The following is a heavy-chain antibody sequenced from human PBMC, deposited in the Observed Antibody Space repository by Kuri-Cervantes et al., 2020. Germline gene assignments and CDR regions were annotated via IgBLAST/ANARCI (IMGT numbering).Heavy chain of an antibody. CDR1: GFTFSSYG. CDR2: ISYDGVNK. D-gene: IGHD6-25*01. CDR3: AAASKLRAFDI. Sequence: GESLKISCAASGFTFSSYGMHWVRQAPGKGLEWVAVISYDGVNKYYADSVKGRFTISRDNSKNTLYLQMNSLRAEDTAVYYCAAASKLRAFDIWGQGTMVTVSS. V-gene: IGHV3-30*03. J-gene: IGHJ3*02.